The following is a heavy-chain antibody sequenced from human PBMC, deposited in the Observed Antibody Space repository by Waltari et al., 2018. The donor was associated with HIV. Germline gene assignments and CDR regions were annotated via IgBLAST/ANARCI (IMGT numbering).Heavy chain of an antibody. CDR1: GFTFSSYA. Sequence: EVQLLESGGGLVQPGGSLRLSCAASGFTFSSYAMSCVRQAPGKGLAWVSAISGSGGSTYYADSVKGRFTISRDNSKNTLYLQMNSLRAEDTAVYYCAKDLFVGGSYYRGGRSDYYYGMDVWGQGTTVTVSS. D-gene: IGHD1-26*01. V-gene: IGHV3-23*01. CDR3: AKDLFVGGSYYRGGRSDYYYGMDV. CDR2: ISGSGGST. J-gene: IGHJ6*02.